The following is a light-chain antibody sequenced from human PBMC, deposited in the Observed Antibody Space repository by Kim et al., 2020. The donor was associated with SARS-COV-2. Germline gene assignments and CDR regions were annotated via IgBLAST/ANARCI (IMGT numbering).Light chain of an antibody. V-gene: IGKV1-9*01. CDR2: GAS. J-gene: IGKJ4*01. CDR1: QGIVTY. CDR3: QQFHSPLS. Sequence: DIQLTQFPSFLSASVGDRVTLTCRASQGIVTYLAWYQQKPGKAPNLLIYGASILQSGVPSRFRGSGSGTKFTLTISSLQPEDFATYYCQQFHSPLSFGGGTKVDIK.